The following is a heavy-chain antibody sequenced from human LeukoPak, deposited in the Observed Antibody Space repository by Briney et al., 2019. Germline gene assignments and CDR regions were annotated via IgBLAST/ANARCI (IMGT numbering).Heavy chain of an antibody. CDR1: GFTFSSYW. CDR3: ARDWVVDNTYYFDY. Sequence: GGSLRLSCAASGFTFSSYWMSWVPQAPGKGLEWVANIKQDGSEKYYVDSVKGRFTISRDNAKNSLYLQMNSLRAEDTAVYYCARDWVVDNTYYFDYWGQGTLVTVSS. D-gene: IGHD2-2*01. CDR2: IKQDGSEK. J-gene: IGHJ4*02. V-gene: IGHV3-7*01.